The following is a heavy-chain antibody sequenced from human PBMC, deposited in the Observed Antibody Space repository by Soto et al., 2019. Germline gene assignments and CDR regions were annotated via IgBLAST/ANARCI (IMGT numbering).Heavy chain of an antibody. J-gene: IGHJ6*03. CDR2: IYHSGAT. CDR1: SGSISSSNW. D-gene: IGHD2-2*01. V-gene: IGHV4-4*02. Sequence: PSETLSLTCAVSSGSISSSNWWSWVRQPPGKGLEWIGGIYHSGATFYDPSLRSRVTLSVDTTNNQFSLRLSSVTAADTAVYFCARQQYCGSSTCYDSLYYQYMDVWGKGTMVTVSS. CDR3: ARQQYCGSSTCYDSLYYQYMDV.